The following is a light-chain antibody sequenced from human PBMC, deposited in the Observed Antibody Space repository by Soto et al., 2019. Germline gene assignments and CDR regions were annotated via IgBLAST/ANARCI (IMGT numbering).Light chain of an antibody. CDR3: QHYGSSPPVT. CDR2: GAS. J-gene: IGKJ1*01. CDR1: QRVVDTY. Sequence: EFVLSQSPGTMSLSPGERATLSCRASQRVVDTYLAWYQQRPGQAPSRLIYGASRRATGIPERFGGSGSETDFTLTISRLEPEDFAVYYCQHYGSSPPVTFGQGTRVELK. V-gene: IGKV3-20*01.